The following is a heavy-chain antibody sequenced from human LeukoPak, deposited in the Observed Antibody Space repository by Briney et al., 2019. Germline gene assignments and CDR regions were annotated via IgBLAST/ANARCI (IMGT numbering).Heavy chain of an antibody. J-gene: IGHJ4*02. D-gene: IGHD3-16*02. CDR3: ARKRFGGVIVYYFDY. CDR1: GFTFSSYA. CDR2: ISGSGGST. Sequence: PGGSLRLSCAASGFTFSSYAMNWVRQAPGKGLEWVSTISGSGGSTYYADSVKGRFTISRDNSKNTLYLQMNSLRAEDTAVYYCARKRFGGVIVYYFDYWGQGTLVTVSS. V-gene: IGHV3-23*01.